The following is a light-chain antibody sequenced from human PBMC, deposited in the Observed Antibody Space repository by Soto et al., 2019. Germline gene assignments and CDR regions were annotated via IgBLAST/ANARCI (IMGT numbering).Light chain of an antibody. V-gene: IGKV3-11*01. CDR3: HQRRHWPLS. CDR1: QSVSSY. CDR2: DAA. Sequence: EIVLTQSPATLSLSQGESATLSCRASQSVSSYLAWYQQKPGQAPRLLIYDAANRATGIPARFSGSGSGTDFTLTISRLEPEEFAVYYCHQRRHWPLSFGGGTKVEI. J-gene: IGKJ4*01.